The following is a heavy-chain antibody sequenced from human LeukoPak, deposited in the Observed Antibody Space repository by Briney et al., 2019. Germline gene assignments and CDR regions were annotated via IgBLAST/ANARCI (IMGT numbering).Heavy chain of an antibody. CDR2: IEENGSGK. V-gene: IGHV3-7*03. CDR3: PTDRWYSADH. D-gene: IGHD2-15*01. CDR1: EFTFSSYW. Sequence: PGGSLRLSCEASEFTFSSYWMSWVRQAPGKGLEWVAIIEENGSGKNYVDSVKGRFIISRDNAKNSLFLQMDSLKVEDTAIYYCPTDRWYSADHWGQGTLVTVSS. J-gene: IGHJ1*01.